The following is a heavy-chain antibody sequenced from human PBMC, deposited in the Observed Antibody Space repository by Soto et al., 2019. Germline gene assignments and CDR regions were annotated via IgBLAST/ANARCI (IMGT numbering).Heavy chain of an antibody. J-gene: IGHJ4*02. CDR3: ARIVLTGYYSGGGFDY. D-gene: IGHD3-9*01. CDR1: GGSVSSGSYY. V-gene: IGHV4-61*01. CDR2: IYHSGST. Sequence: QVQLQESGPGLVKPSETLSLICTVSGGSVSSGSYYWSWIRQPPGKGLEWIGYIYHSGSTNYNPSHKGRVTISVDTSKNQCSLKLTSVTAADTAAYYCARIVLTGYYSGGGFDYWGQGTLLTVFS.